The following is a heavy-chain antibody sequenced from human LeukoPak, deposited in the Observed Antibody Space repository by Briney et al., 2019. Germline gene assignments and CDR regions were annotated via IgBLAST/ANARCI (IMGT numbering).Heavy chain of an antibody. D-gene: IGHD6-19*01. CDR2: ISYDGSYK. V-gene: IGHV3-30*18. J-gene: IGHJ4*02. CDR1: GFTFSSYD. CDR3: AKVVAVAQFDY. Sequence: GGSLRLSCAASGFTFSSYDMHWVRQAPGKGLEWVAVISYDGSYKYSADSVKGRFTISRDNSKNTLYPQMSSLRAEGTAVYYCAKVVAVAQFDYWGQGTLVTVSS.